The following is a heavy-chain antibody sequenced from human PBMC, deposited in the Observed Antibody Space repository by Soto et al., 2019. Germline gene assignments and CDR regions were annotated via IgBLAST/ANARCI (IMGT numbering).Heavy chain of an antibody. V-gene: IGHV3-66*01. CDR1: GFTVSSNH. Sequence: GGSLRLSCVASGFTVSSNHMTWVRQAPGKGLEWVAVLYSDGSTYYADSVKGRFTISRDTSKNTLYLQMNSLRAEDTAVYHCARDKGGVGYCSGGSCYSDYWGQGTLVTVSS. CDR2: LYSDGST. CDR3: ARDKGGVGYCSGGSCYSDY. D-gene: IGHD2-15*01. J-gene: IGHJ4*02.